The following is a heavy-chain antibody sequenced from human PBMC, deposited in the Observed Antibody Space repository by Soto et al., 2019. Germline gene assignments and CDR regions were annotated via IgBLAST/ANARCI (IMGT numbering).Heavy chain of an antibody. CDR1: GGSFSNNY. D-gene: IGHD3-10*01. Sequence: SETLSLTCAVYGGSFSNNYWTWFRQPPGKGLEWIGEISPSGTTKYIPSLKSRGTISVDTSRKQFFLKVTSVSAADTAVYYCATSLWFGTQPEIWGPGTQVTVSS. CDR3: ATSLWFGTQPEI. V-gene: IGHV4-34*01. CDR2: ISPSGTT. J-gene: IGHJ4*02.